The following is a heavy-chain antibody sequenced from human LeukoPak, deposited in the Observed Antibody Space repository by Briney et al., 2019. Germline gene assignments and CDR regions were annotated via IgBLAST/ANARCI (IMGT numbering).Heavy chain of an antibody. V-gene: IGHV4-4*09. CDR3: ARHHRSGSGGTYFDY. J-gene: IGHJ4*02. CDR1: GGSISGYY. Sequence: SETLSLTCTVSGGSISGYYWDWIRQPPGKGLEWIGYIHSSGGTHYSPALESRVTMSVDTSKNQFSLKLTSVTAADTAIYYCARHHRSGSGGTYFDYWGQGTLVTVSS. CDR2: IHSSGGT. D-gene: IGHD3-22*01.